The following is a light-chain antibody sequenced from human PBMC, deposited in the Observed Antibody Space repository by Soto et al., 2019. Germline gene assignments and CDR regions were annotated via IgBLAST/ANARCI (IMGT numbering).Light chain of an antibody. CDR3: QQSYSTPLT. V-gene: IGKV1-39*01. Sequence: DIQMTQSPSTLSVSVGDRFTITFLASQSISSYLNWYQQKPGKAPKLLIYAASSLQSGVPSRFSGSGSGTDFTLTISSLQPEDFATYYCQQSYSTPLTFGGGTKVDIK. J-gene: IGKJ4*01. CDR1: QSISSY. CDR2: AAS.